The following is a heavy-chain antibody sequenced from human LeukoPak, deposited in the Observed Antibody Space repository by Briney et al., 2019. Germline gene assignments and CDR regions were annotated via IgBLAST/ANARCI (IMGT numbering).Heavy chain of an antibody. D-gene: IGHD6-19*01. V-gene: IGHV4-61*01. Sequence: PSETLSLTCTVSGGSVSSGSYYWSWIRQPPGKGLEWIGYMFYTGTTNYNPSLKSRVTISADTSKNQFSLRLSSVTAADTAVYYCARCGWTNYYYGMDVWGQGTTVTVSS. CDR3: ARCGWTNYYYGMDV. CDR1: GGSVSSGSYY. J-gene: IGHJ6*02. CDR2: MFYTGTT.